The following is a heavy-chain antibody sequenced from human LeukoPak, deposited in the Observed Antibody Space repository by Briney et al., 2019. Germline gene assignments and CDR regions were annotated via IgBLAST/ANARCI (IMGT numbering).Heavy chain of an antibody. CDR3: ARHPHRSLDY. CDR2: IYYSGST. J-gene: IGHJ4*02. V-gene: IGHV4-39*01. CDR1: GGSISSSSYY. Sequence: PSETLSLTCTVSGGSISSSSYYWGWIRQPPGKGLEWIGGIYYSGSTYYNPSLKSRVTISVDTSKNQFSLKLSSVTAADTAVYYCARHPHRSLDYWGQGTLVTVSS.